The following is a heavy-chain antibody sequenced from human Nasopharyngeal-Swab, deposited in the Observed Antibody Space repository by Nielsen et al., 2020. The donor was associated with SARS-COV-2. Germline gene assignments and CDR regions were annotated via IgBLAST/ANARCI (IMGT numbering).Heavy chain of an antibody. V-gene: IGHV3-23*01. CDR3: AKDGSSSPTY. CDR2: ISGSGGDT. CDR1: GFSFSTYA. Sequence: GESLKISCAASGFSFSTYAMSWVRQAPGKGLEWVSAISGSGGDTYYADSVKGRFTISRDNSKTTLYLRMHSLRAEDTAVYYCAKDGSSSPTYWGQGTLVTVSS. D-gene: IGHD6-13*01. J-gene: IGHJ4*02.